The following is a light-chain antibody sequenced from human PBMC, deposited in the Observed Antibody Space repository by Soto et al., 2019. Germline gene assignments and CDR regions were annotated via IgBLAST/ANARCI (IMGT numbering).Light chain of an antibody. V-gene: IGKV1-27*01. CDR1: QGIRNF. CDR2: ASS. Sequence: DIQMTQSPTSLSASVGDRVTITCRASQGIRNFVAWYQQKPGKAPKLLIYASSTLQSGVPSRFSGSGSVTDFTLTINSLQPEDVPTYSCQKYSSVPVFGPGTKVEIK. CDR3: QKYSSVPV. J-gene: IGKJ3*01.